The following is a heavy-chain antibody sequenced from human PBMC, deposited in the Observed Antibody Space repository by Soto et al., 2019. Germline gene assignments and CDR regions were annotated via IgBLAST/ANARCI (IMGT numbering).Heavy chain of an antibody. J-gene: IGHJ3*02. CDR1: GGSISSSSYY. CDR2: IYYKGST. D-gene: IGHD2-2*01. V-gene: IGHV4-39*01. CDR3: ARHVFSKGAFDI. Sequence: PSETLSPTCSVSGGSISSSSYYWGWIRQPPGKGLEWIASIYYKGSTYYNPSLKSRVTISVDTSKNQFSLKLSSVTAADTAVYYCARHVFSKGAFDIWGQGTMVTVSS.